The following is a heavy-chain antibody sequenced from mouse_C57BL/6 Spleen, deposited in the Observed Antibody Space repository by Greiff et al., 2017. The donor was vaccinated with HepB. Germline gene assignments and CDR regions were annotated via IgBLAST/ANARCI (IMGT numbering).Heavy chain of an antibody. CDR3: ARSYSNYDAMDY. V-gene: IGHV1-50*01. D-gene: IGHD2-5*01. CDR2: IDPSDSYT. J-gene: IGHJ4*01. CDR1: GYTFTSYW. Sequence: VQLQQPGAELVKPGASVKLSCKASGYTFTSYWMQWVKQRPGQGLEWIGEIDPSDSYTNYNQKFKGKATLTVDTSSSTAYMQLSSLTSEDSAVYYCARSYSNYDAMDYWGQGTSVTVSS.